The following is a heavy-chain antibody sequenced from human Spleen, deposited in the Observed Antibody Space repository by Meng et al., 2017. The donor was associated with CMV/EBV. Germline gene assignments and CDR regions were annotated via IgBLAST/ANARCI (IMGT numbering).Heavy chain of an antibody. Sequence: GGSLRLSCAASGFIFSESTVYWVRQASGKGLEWVGRIRSKADNYATAYAASMKGRFTISRDDSENTAYLQMNSLKTEDTAVYYCTRHRVSCSSTSCSTNFDYWGQGTLVTVSS. CDR2: IRSKADNYAT. CDR1: GFIFSEST. D-gene: IGHD2-2*01. J-gene: IGHJ4*02. V-gene: IGHV3-73*01. CDR3: TRHRVSCSSTSCSTNFDY.